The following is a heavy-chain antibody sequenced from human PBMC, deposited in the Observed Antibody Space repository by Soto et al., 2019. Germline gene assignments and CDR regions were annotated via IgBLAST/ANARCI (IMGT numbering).Heavy chain of an antibody. V-gene: IGHV1-69*13. CDR3: ARYCSSTSCYPYYYYGMDV. Sequence: GASVKVSCKASGGTFSSYAISWVRQAPGQGLEWMGGIIPIFGTANYAQKFQGRVTITADESTSTAYMELSSLRSEDTAVYYCARYCSSTSCYPYYYYGMDVWGQGTTVTVSS. CDR1: GGTFSSYA. D-gene: IGHD2-2*01. CDR2: IIPIFGTA. J-gene: IGHJ6*02.